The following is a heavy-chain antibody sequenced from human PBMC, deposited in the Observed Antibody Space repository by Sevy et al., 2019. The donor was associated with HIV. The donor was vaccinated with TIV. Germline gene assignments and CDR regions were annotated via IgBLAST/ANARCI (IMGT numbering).Heavy chain of an antibody. J-gene: IGHJ4*02. Sequence: GGSLRLSCAASGFTFSSYWMTWVRQAPGKGLKWVANIKQDGSEKYYVDSVKGRFTISRDNAKNSLYLQMNSLRAEDTAVYYCAREGSGSLWYYFDYWGQGTLVTVSS. CDR3: AREGSGSLWYYFDY. CDR1: GFTFSSYW. D-gene: IGHD3-22*01. V-gene: IGHV3-7*01. CDR2: IKQDGSEK.